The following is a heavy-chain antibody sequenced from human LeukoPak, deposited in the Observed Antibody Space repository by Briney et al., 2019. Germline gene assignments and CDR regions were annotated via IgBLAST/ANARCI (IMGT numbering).Heavy chain of an antibody. CDR3: LKDGTPVVAFDY. J-gene: IGHJ4*02. V-gene: IGHV3-64D*06. CDR2: ISSNGGST. CDR1: GFTFRTYS. Sequence: PGGSLRLSCSASGFTFRTYSMHWVRQAPGKGLEYVSGISSNGGSTYYADSVKGRCTISRDNSNNTLYLQMSSMRAEDTALYYCLKDGTPVVAFDYWGQATLVTVSS. D-gene: IGHD4-23*01.